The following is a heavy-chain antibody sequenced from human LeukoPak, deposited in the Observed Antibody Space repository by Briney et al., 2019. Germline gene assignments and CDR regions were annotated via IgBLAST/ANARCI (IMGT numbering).Heavy chain of an antibody. CDR3: AKDDPYYYDSSGFGDAFDL. CDR1: GFTFNNYG. CDR2: ISGSGSST. J-gene: IGHJ3*01. D-gene: IGHD3-22*01. Sequence: GGSLRLSCAASGFTFNNYGMTWVRQAPGKGLEWVSHISGSGSSTYYADSVKGRFTISRGNDKNTVYLQMNSLRAEDTALYYCAKDDPYYYDSSGFGDAFDLWGQGTMVTVSS. V-gene: IGHV3-23*01.